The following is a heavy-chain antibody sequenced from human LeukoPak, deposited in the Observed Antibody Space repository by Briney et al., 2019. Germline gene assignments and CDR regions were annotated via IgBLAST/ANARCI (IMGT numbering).Heavy chain of an antibody. D-gene: IGHD3-10*01. CDR3: ARARGSGLYFDY. CDR1: GYTFTSDG. V-gene: IGHV1-18*01. Sequence: ASVKVSCKASGYTFTSDGISWVRQAPGQGLEWMGWIGAYNGNTNYAQKLQGRVTMTTDTSTSTAYMELRSLRSDDTAVYYCARARGSGLYFDYWGQGTLVTVSS. CDR2: IGAYNGNT. J-gene: IGHJ4*02.